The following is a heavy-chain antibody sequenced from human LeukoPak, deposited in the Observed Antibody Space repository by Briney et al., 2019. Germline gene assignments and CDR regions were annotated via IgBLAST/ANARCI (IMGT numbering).Heavy chain of an antibody. CDR1: GFTLDVFA. Sequence: GRSLSLFCAACGFTLDVFAMLWVREARGGGRGGFSDIIWNSGSIGYADSVKGRFTISRDNAKNSLYLQMNSLRAEDTALYYCAKVIAADYYYGMDVWGQGTTVTVSS. CDR2: IIWNSGSI. D-gene: IGHD2-15*01. CDR3: AKVIAADYYYGMDV. J-gene: IGHJ6*02. V-gene: IGHV3-9*01.